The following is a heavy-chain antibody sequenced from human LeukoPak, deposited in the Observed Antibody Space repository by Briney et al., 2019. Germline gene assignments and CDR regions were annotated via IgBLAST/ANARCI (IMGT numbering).Heavy chain of an antibody. CDR2: ISGSGGST. V-gene: IGHV3-23*01. CDR3: AKDQRGSSSQRGDWFDT. J-gene: IGHJ5*02. D-gene: IGHD6-13*01. CDR1: GFTFSSYA. Sequence: GGSLRLSCAASGFTFSSYAMSWVRQAPGKGLEWVSAISGSGGSTYYADSVKGRFTISRDNSKNTLYLQMNSLRAEDTAVYYCAKDQRGSSSQRGDWFDTWGQGTLVTVSS.